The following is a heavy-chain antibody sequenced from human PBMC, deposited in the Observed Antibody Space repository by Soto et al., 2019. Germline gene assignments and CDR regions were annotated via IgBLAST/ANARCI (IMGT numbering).Heavy chain of an antibody. CDR1: GLSLRTSGVG. V-gene: IGHV2-5*02. Sequence: QITLKASGPTLVKPTQTLTLTCTFSGLSLRTSGVGVRWFRQPQGKALEWLALIYWDDDKRYSPSLKSRLTITKDTANNQEVLTMTNMDPVDTATYYGAHTPCYYDFWSCHYYMDVWGKGTTVTVSS. CDR3: AHTPCYYDFWSCHYYMDV. J-gene: IGHJ6*03. CDR2: IYWDDDK. D-gene: IGHD3-3*01.